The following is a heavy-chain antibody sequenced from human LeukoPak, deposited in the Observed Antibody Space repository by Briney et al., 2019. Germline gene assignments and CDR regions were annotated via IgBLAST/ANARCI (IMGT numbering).Heavy chain of an antibody. CDR1: GYTFTGYY. CDR3: ARASSSSSALYYYYYYMDV. D-gene: IGHD6-6*01. V-gene: IGHV1-2*06. Sequence: ASVKVSCKASGYTFTGYYMHWVRQAPGQGLEWMGRINPNSGGTNYAQKFQGRVTMTRDTSISTAYMELSRLRSDDTAVYYCARASSSSSALYYYYYYMDVWGKGTTVTVSS. CDR2: INPNSGGT. J-gene: IGHJ6*03.